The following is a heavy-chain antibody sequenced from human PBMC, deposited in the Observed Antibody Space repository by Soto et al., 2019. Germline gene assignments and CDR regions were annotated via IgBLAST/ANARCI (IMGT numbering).Heavy chain of an antibody. Sequence: SETLSLTCTVAGGSISSGDYYWSWISQPPGKGLEWIGYIYYSGSTYYNPSLKSRVTISVDTSKNQFSLKLSSVTAADTAVYYCARAHYGDYGYGMDVWGQGTTVTVSS. CDR2: IYYSGST. CDR3: ARAHYGDYGYGMDV. D-gene: IGHD4-17*01. CDR1: GGSISSGDYY. V-gene: IGHV4-30-4*01. J-gene: IGHJ6*02.